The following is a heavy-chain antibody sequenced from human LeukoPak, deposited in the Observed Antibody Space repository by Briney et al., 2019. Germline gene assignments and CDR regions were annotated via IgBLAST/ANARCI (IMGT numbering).Heavy chain of an antibody. CDR3: ARVTDGYNYY. CDR1: GYTFTSCF. CDR2: NNPSGGST. Sequence: ASVKVSCKASGYTFTSCFIHWVRQAPGQGLEWMGVNNPSGGSTSYAQKFQGRVTMTRDTSTSTVSMELSSLRFEDTAVYYCARVTDGYNYYWGQGTLVTVSS. D-gene: IGHD5-24*01. J-gene: IGHJ4*02. V-gene: IGHV1-46*01.